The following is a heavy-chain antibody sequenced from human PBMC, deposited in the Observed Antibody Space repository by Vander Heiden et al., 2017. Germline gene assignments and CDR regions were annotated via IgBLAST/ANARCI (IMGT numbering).Heavy chain of an antibody. D-gene: IGHD3-10*01. J-gene: IGHJ4*02. CDR2: IKQDGSEK. CDR1: GFTFSSYW. Sequence: EVQLVESGGGLVQPGGSLSLSCAASGFTFSSYWMSWVRQAPGKGLEWVANIKQDGSEKYYVDSVKGRFTISRDNAKNSLYLQMNSLRAEDTAVYYCARVRLRGVIIFDYWGQGTLVTVSS. CDR3: ARVRLRGVIIFDY. V-gene: IGHV3-7*01.